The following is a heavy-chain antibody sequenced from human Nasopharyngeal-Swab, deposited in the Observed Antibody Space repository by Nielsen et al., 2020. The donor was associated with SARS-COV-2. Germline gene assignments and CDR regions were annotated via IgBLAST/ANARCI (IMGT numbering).Heavy chain of an antibody. CDR3: ARDFGDSGTSFDP. V-gene: IGHV4-39*07. CDR2: IYYSGST. J-gene: IGHJ5*02. CDR1: GGSISSSSYY. D-gene: IGHD3-10*01. Sequence: LRLSCTVSGGSISSSSYYWVWPLHPPWKGLEWIGSIYYSGSTYYNPSLKSRVTISVDTSKNQFSLNLSSVTAADTAVYYCARDFGDSGTSFDPWGQGTLVTVSS.